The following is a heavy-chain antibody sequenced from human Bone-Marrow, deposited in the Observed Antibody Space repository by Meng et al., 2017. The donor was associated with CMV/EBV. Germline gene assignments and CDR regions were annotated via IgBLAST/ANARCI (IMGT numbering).Heavy chain of an antibody. D-gene: IGHD4-11*01. Sequence: SVKVSCKASGDTFSSYAISWVRQAPGQGLEWMGGIIPILGIANYAQKFQGRVTITADKSTSTAYMELSSLRSEDTAVYYCARVGGGDYSNFLGAFDIWGQGTMVTVSS. CDR1: GDTFSSYA. V-gene: IGHV1-69*10. CDR3: ARVGGGDYSNFLGAFDI. J-gene: IGHJ3*02. CDR2: IIPILGIA.